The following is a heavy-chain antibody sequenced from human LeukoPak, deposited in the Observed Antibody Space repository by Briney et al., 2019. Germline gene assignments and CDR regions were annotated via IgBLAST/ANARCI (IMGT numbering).Heavy chain of an antibody. Sequence: PSETLSLTCTVSGGSISSYYWSWIRQPPGKGLEWIGYIYYSGSTNYNPSLKSRVTISVDTSKNQFSLKLSSVTAADTAVYYCARGGSSGYPSLFRYGGQGTVVTVSS. CDR2: IYYSGST. CDR1: GGSISSYY. D-gene: IGHD3-22*01. J-gene: IGHJ4*02. CDR3: ARGGSSGYPSLFRY. V-gene: IGHV4-59*01.